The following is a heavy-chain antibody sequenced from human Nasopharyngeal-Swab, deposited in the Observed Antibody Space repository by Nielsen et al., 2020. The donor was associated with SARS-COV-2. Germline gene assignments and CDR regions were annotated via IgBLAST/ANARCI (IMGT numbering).Heavy chain of an antibody. J-gene: IGHJ4*02. D-gene: IGHD3-10*01. CDR2: ISSSGSHK. CDR3: ARVEEYYYGSGSLSDN. CDR1: GFTFSSYS. V-gene: IGHV3-21*01. Sequence: GESLKISCAASGFTFSSYSMNWVRQAPVKGLEWVSFISSSGSHKYYADSMKGRFTISRDNAKSSLYLQLSSLRAEDTAVYYCARVEEYYYGSGSLSDNWGQGTLVTVSS.